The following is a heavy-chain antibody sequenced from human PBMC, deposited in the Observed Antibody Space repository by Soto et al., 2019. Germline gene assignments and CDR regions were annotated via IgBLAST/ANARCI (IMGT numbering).Heavy chain of an antibody. Sequence: QVQLQESGPGLVKPSGTLSLTCAVSGGSISSSNWWSWVRQPPGKGLEWIGEIYHSGSTNYNPSLKRRVPRSVDKSKNQCSLKLSSVTAADTAVYYCARDYMVRGVMRWFDPWGQGTLVTVSS. CDR1: GGSISSSNW. CDR2: IYHSGST. J-gene: IGHJ5*02. CDR3: ARDYMVRGVMRWFDP. V-gene: IGHV4-4*02. D-gene: IGHD3-10*01.